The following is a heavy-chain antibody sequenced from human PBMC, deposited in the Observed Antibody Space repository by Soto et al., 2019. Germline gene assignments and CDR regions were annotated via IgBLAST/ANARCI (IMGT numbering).Heavy chain of an antibody. CDR3: ARDVGIQVWLYYAMDV. J-gene: IGHJ6*02. CDR1: GFTFSSYG. V-gene: IGHV3-33*01. CDR2: IYYDGSKK. Sequence: PGGSLRLSCAVSGFTFSSYGMHWVRQAPGKGLEWVAFIYYDGSKKYYGNSVKGRFTISRDNSKNTLYLQMSSLRAEDTAVYYCARDVGIQVWLYYAMDVWGQGTTVTVSS. D-gene: IGHD5-18*01.